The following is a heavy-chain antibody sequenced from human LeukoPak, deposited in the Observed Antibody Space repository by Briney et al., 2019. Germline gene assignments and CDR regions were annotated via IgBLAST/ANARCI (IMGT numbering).Heavy chain of an antibody. J-gene: IGHJ4*02. Sequence: GGSLRLSCAASGFTFSSYAMSWVRQAPGKGLEWVSAISGSGGSTYYADSVKGRFTISRDNSKNTLYPQMNSLRAEDTAVYYCAKAGCGRWLQSMYYFDYWGQGTLVTVSS. D-gene: IGHD5-24*01. V-gene: IGHV3-23*01. CDR3: AKAGCGRWLQSMYYFDY. CDR2: ISGSGGST. CDR1: GFTFSSYA.